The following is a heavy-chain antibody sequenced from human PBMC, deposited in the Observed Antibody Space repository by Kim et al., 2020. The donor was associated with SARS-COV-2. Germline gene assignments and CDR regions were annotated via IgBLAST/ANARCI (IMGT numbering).Heavy chain of an antibody. Sequence: GGSLRLSCAASGFTFSSYWMSWVRQAPGKGLEWVANIKQDGSEKYYVDSVKGRFTISRDNAKNSLYLQMNSLRAEDTAVYYCARVGRDIVATKGCVNFDYWGQGTLVTVSS. CDR3: ARVGRDIVATKGCVNFDY. D-gene: IGHD5-12*01. V-gene: IGHV3-7*03. CDR1: GFTFSSYW. J-gene: IGHJ4*02. CDR2: IKQDGSEK.